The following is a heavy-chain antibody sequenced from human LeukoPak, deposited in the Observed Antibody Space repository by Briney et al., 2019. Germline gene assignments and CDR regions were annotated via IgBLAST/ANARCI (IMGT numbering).Heavy chain of an antibody. CDR3: ARDDDIVVVPAAIKEHDYYYYGMDV. D-gene: IGHD2-2*01. CDR1: GYTFTGYY. CDR2: INPNSGGT. V-gene: IGHV1-2*02. J-gene: IGHJ6*02. Sequence: ASVTVSCKASGYTFTGYYMHWVRQAPGQGLEWMGWINPNSGGTNYAQKFQGRVTMTRDTSISTAYMELSRLRSDDTAVYYCARDDDIVVVPAAIKEHDYYYYGMDVWGQGTTVTVSS.